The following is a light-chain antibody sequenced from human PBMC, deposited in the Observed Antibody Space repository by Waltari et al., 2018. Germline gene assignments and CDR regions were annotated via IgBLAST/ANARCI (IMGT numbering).Light chain of an antibody. CDR2: EDT. V-gene: IGLV3-10*01. CDR1: ALPRKH. CDR3: YSSDSTGLRV. J-gene: IGLJ1*01. Sequence: SYELTQPPSVSVSPGQTARITCSGHALPRKHAYWFQQKSGQAPRLVIYEDTKRPSGIPERFSGSSSGTVATLTISGAQVDDEADYYCYSSDSTGLRVFGGGTTVVVL.